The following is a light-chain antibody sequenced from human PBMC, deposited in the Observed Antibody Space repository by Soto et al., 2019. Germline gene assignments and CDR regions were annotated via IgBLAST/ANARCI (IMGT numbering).Light chain of an antibody. CDR3: NSYTSTYTGV. J-gene: IGLJ1*01. V-gene: IGLV2-14*01. Sequence: QSALTQPASVSGSPGQSITISCTGTSSDVGGYNYVSWYQQHPGKAPKLMIYEVSNRPSGVSNRFSGSKSGNTASLTISGLQAEDEADYYCNSYTSTYTGVFGTGTQLTVL. CDR1: SSDVGGYNY. CDR2: EVS.